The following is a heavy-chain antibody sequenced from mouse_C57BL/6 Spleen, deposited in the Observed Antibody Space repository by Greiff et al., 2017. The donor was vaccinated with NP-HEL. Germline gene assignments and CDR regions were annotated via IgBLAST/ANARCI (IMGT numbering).Heavy chain of an antibody. CDR1: GYTFTDYE. CDR3: TYRKRGYYAMDY. V-gene: IGHV1-15*01. CDR2: IDPETGGT. J-gene: IGHJ4*01. D-gene: IGHD2-12*01. Sequence: VQLQQSGAELVRPGASVTLSCKASGYTFTDYEMHWVKQTPVHGLEWIGAIDPETGGTAYNQKFKGKAILTADKSSSTAYMELRSLTSEDSAVYYCTYRKRGYYAMDYWGQGTSVTVSS.